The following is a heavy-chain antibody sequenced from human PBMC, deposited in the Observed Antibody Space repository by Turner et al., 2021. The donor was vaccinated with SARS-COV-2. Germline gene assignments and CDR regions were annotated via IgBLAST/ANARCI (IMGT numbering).Heavy chain of an antibody. V-gene: IGHV4-39*01. CDR3: AIAPNYYYGMDV. CDR2: IYYSGST. J-gene: IGHJ6*02. CDR1: GGSISSSSYN. Sequence: QLQLQESGPGLVKLSETLSLTCTVSGGSISSSSYNWGWIRQPPGKGLEWIGSIYYSGSTYYNPSLKSRVTISVDTSKNQFSVKLSSVTAADTAVYYCAIAPNYYYGMDVWGQGTTVTVSS.